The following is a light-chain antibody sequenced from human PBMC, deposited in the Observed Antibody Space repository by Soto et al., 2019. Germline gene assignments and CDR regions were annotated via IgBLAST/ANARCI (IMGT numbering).Light chain of an antibody. Sequence: EIVLTQSPGTLSLSPGERATLSCRPSQSVSSYLAWYQQKPGQAPRIXIYDASNRDTGIPARFSGSGSGTEFTLTISSLEPEDFAVYYCQQRSNWRVTFGGGTKVDIK. CDR1: QSVSSY. CDR3: QQRSNWRVT. CDR2: DAS. J-gene: IGKJ4*01. V-gene: IGKV3-11*01.